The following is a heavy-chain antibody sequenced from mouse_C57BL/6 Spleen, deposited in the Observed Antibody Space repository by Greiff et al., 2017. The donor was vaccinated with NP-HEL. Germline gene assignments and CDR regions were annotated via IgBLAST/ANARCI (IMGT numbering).Heavy chain of an antibody. CDR3: TNWDTFFAY. J-gene: IGHJ3*01. Sequence: QVQLKESDAELVKPGASVKISCKASGYTFTDHTIHWMKQRPEQGLEWIGYIYPSDGSTKYNEKFKGKATLTANKSSSTAYMELHSLTSEDSAVYYCTNWDTFFAYWGQGTLVTVSA. CDR1: GYTFTDHT. CDR2: IYPSDGST. D-gene: IGHD4-1*01. V-gene: IGHV1-78*01.